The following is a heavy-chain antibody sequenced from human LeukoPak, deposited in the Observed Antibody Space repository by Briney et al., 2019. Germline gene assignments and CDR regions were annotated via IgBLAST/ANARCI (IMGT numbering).Heavy chain of an antibody. D-gene: IGHD2-15*01. J-gene: IGHJ2*01. Sequence: SETLSLTCTVSGDSITDDYYTWIRQPAGKGLEWIGRIYSSGNAYYNPSLRSRATLSIDTSKNQFSLKVTSVTAADTAVYYCARGSDSSDWFFDPWGRGTLVTVSS. CDR2: IYSSGNA. V-gene: IGHV4-4*07. CDR1: GDSITDDY. CDR3: ARGSDSSDWFFDP.